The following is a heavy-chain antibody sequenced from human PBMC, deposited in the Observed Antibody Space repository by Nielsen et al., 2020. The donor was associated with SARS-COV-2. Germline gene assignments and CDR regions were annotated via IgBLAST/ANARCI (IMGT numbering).Heavy chain of an antibody. CDR1: GFTFSDYY. D-gene: IGHD1-26*01. J-gene: IGHJ6*02. V-gene: IGHV3-11*01. CDR2: ISSSGSTI. CDR3: ARLTGELLRSDYYYYGMDV. Sequence: GESLKISCAASGFTFSDYYMSWIRQAPGKGLEWVSYISSSGSTIYYADSVKGRFTISRDNAKNSLYLQMNSLRAEDTAVYYCARLTGELLRSDYYYYGMDVWGQGTTVTVSS.